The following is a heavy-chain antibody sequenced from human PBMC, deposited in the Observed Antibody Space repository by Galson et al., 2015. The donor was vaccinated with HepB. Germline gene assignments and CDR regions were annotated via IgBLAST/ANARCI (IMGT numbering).Heavy chain of an antibody. J-gene: IGHJ4*02. D-gene: IGHD3-10*02. V-gene: IGHV3-30*18. Sequence: SLRLSCAASGFTFSSYGMHWVRRAPGKGLEWVAVISYDGSDKYYADSVKGRFTISRDNSKNTLYLQMNSLRAEDTAVYYCAKDQSSVRGVIDYWGQGTLVTVSS. CDR3: AKDQSSVRGVIDY. CDR2: ISYDGSDK. CDR1: GFTFSSYG.